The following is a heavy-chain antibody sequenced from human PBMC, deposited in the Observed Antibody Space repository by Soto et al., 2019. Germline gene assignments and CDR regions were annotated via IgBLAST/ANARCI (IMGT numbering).Heavy chain of an antibody. Sequence: QITLKESGPTLVKPTQTLTLTCTFSGFSLSTSGVGVGWIRQPPGKALECLGVVYWDDAKRYSPSLKSRLTXTXGTSKNQVVLTMTNMDPVDTATYYCAHRSAASLFDSWGQGTLVSVSS. CDR2: VYWDDAK. J-gene: IGHJ4*02. D-gene: IGHD2-2*01. CDR1: GFSLSTSGVG. CDR3: AHRSAASLFDS. V-gene: IGHV2-5*02.